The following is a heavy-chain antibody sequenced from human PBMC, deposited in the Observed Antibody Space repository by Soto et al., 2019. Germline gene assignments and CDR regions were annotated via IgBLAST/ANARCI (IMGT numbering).Heavy chain of an antibody. CDR2: IMPIFGRA. CDR1: GGTFSNYA. CDR3: TRDARDSSGWETHNWFDP. Sequence: SVKVSCKASGGTFSNYAFSWVRQAPGQGLEWLGGIMPIFGRADYAQKFRGRVTITTDESTSTAHMELSSLRSEDTAVYYCTRDARDSSGWETHNWFDPWGQGTLVTVSS. D-gene: IGHD6-19*01. J-gene: IGHJ5*02. V-gene: IGHV1-69*05.